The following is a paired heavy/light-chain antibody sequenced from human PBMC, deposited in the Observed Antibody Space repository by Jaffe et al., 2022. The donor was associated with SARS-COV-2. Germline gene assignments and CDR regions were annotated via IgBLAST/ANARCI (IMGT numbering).Heavy chain of an antibody. CDR3: AREAHSSGWAGCFDY. CDR1: GFTFSNSP. J-gene: IGHJ4*02. Sequence: QVQLVESGGGVVQPGKSLRLSCAASGFTFSNSPMHWVRQAPGKGLEWVAVISPDGNGRNYADSVKGRFTISRDNSKDALYLQMNSLRDEDTAVYYCAREAHSSGWAGCFDYCGQGTLVTVSS. D-gene: IGHD6-19*01. CDR2: ISPDGNGR. V-gene: IGHV3-30-3*01.
Light chain of an antibody. CDR2: KAS. CDR3: QHFNNYPVT. Sequence: DIQMTQSPSTLSASVGDRVTITCRASQSISSWLAWYQQKPGKAPKLLIYKASSLESGVPSRFSGSGSGTEFTLTISSLQPDDFATYYCQHFNNYPVTFGQGTRLEIK. V-gene: IGKV1-5*03. J-gene: IGKJ5*01. CDR1: QSISSW.